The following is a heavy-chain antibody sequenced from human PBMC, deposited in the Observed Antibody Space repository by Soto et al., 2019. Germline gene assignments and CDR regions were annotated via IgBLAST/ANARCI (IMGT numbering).Heavy chain of an antibody. V-gene: IGHV4-34*01. CDR2: INHSGST. CDR1: GGSFSGYY. Sequence: PSETLSLTCAVYGGSFSGYYWSWIRQPPGKGLEWIGEINHSGSTNYNPSLKSRVTISVDTSKNQFSLKLSSVTAADTAVYYCARDGTIAAAGTTFDPWGQGTLVTVSS. CDR3: ARDGTIAAAGTTFDP. D-gene: IGHD6-13*01. J-gene: IGHJ5*02.